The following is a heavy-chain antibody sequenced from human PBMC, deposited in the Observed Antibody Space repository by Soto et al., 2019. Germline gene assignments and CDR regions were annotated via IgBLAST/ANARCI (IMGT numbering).Heavy chain of an antibody. Sequence: GGSLRLSCAASGFSFILYGMQFFRQSPFKWLEWVAVIWYDGSNKYYADSVKGRFTISRDNSKNTLYLQMNSLRAEDTAVYYCARSPYTTGYHYGMDVWGQGTTVTVSS. CDR2: IWYDGSNK. CDR1: GFSFILYG. CDR3: ARSPYTTGYHYGMDV. D-gene: IGHD3-9*01. J-gene: IGHJ6*02. V-gene: IGHV3-33*01.